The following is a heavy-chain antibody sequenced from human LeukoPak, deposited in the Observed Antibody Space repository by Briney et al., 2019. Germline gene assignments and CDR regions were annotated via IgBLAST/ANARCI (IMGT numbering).Heavy chain of an antibody. CDR2: IYYSGST. V-gene: IGHV4-59*01. J-gene: IGHJ2*01. CDR1: GGSISSYY. CDR3: ARFITMVRGAPYWYFDL. D-gene: IGHD3-10*01. Sequence: PETLSLTCTVSGGSISSYYWSWIRQPAGKGLEWIGYIYYSGSTNYNPSLKSRVTISVDTSKNQFSLKLSSVTAADTAVYYCARFITMVRGAPYWYFDLWGRGTLVTVSS.